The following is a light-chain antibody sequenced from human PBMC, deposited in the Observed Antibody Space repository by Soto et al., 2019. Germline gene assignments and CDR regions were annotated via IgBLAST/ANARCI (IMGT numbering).Light chain of an antibody. CDR2: DVS. J-gene: IGLJ1*01. V-gene: IGLV2-14*01. Sequence: QSVPTQPASVSGSPGQSITISCTGTSSDVGGYNYVSWYQQHPGKAPKLMIYDVSNRPSGVSNRFSGSKSGNTASLTISGLQAEDEADYYCSSYTSSSTLFGTGTKVTVL. CDR1: SSDVGGYNY. CDR3: SSYTSSSTL.